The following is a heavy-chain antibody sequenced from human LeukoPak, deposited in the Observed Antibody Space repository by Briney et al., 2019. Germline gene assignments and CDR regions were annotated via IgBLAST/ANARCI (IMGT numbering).Heavy chain of an antibody. V-gene: IGHV4-4*07. Sequence: SETLSLTCTVSGGSISSYYWSWIRQPAGKGLEWIGRIYISGSTNYNPSLKSRVTMSVDTSKNQFSLKMSSVTAADTAVYYCARADSSDWSSYYFDYWGQGTLVTVSS. CDR1: GGSISSYY. D-gene: IGHD6-13*01. CDR3: ARADSSDWSSYYFDY. CDR2: IYISGST. J-gene: IGHJ4*02.